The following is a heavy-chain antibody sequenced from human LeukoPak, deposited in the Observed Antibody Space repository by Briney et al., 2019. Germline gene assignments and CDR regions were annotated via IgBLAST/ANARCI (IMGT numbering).Heavy chain of an antibody. J-gene: IGHJ1*01. Sequence: PGGSLRLSCAVSGFTFDDYAMHWVRQAPGKGLEWVSGISWNSGSIEYADSVKGRFTISRDNAKNSLYLQMNSLRAEDTALYYCAKSTTVTTYFPHWGQGPLVTVSS. CDR2: ISWNSGSI. CDR3: AKSTTVTTYFPH. D-gene: IGHD4-17*01. CDR1: GFTFDDYA. V-gene: IGHV3-9*01.